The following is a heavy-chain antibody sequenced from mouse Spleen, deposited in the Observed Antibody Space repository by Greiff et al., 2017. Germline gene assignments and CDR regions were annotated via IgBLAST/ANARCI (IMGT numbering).Heavy chain of an antibody. CDR1: GYTFTSYW. CDR3: PRRHYYGYDYYAMDY. J-gene: IGHJ4*01. D-gene: IGHD1-2*01. CDR2: IHPNSGST. Sequence: VQLQQPGAELVKPGASVKLSCKASGYTFTSYWMHWVKQRPGQGLEWIGMIHPNSGSTNYNEKFKSKATLTVDKSSSTAYMQLSSLTSEDSAVFYCPRRHYYGYDYYAMDYWGQGTSVTVSS. V-gene: IGHV1-64*01.